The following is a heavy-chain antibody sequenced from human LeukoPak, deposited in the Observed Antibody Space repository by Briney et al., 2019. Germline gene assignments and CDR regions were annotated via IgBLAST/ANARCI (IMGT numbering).Heavy chain of an antibody. Sequence: PLETLSLTCAVYGGSFSGYYRSWIRQPPGKGLEWIGEINHSGSTNYNPSLKSRVTISVDTSKNQFSLKLSSVTAADTAVYYCARAKLYYYGSGSPRWFDPWGQGTLVTVSS. J-gene: IGHJ5*02. CDR2: INHSGST. CDR3: ARAKLYYYGSGSPRWFDP. V-gene: IGHV4-34*01. CDR1: GGSFSGYY. D-gene: IGHD3-10*01.